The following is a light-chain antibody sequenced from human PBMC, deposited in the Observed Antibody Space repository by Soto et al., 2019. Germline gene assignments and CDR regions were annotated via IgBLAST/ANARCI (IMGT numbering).Light chain of an antibody. CDR1: QSIGNS. V-gene: IGKV3-11*01. J-gene: IGKJ4*01. Sequence: EIVLTQSPATLSLSPGERGTLSCRASQSIGNSLVWYQQKPGQSPRLLIYGASTRATGIPVRFSGSGSGTDFTLTISSLEPQDSAVYYCQQRSNWPPFTFGGGTKVEIK. CDR3: QQRSNWPPFT. CDR2: GAS.